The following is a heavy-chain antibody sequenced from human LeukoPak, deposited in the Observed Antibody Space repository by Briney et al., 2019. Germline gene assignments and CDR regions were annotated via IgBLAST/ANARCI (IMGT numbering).Heavy chain of an antibody. CDR2: ISGSGGST. V-gene: IGHV3-23*01. CDR1: GFTFSSYG. J-gene: IGHJ4*02. CDR3: AKDRVDGSGSQFDS. D-gene: IGHD3-10*01. Sequence: GGSLRLSCAASGFTFSSYGMGWVRQAPGKGLEWVSAISGSGGSTYYADSVKGRFTISRDNSKNTLYLQMNSLRAEDTAVYYCAKDRVDGSGSQFDSWGQGSLVTVSS.